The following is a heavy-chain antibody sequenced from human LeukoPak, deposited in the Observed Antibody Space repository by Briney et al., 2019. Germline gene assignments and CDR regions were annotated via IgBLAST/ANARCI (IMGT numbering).Heavy chain of an antibody. J-gene: IGHJ4*02. V-gene: IGHV3-30*18. Sequence: GGSLRLSCAASGFTFSSYGMHWVRQAPGKGLEWVAVISYDGSNKYYADSVKGRFTISRDNSKNTLYPQMNSLRAEDTAVYYCAKDQRWLQFVDYWGQGTLVTVSS. CDR3: AKDQRWLQFVDY. CDR2: ISYDGSNK. D-gene: IGHD5-24*01. CDR1: GFTFSSYG.